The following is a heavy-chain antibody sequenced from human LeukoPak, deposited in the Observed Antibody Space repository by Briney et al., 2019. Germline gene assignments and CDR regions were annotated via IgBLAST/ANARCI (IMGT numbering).Heavy chain of an antibody. Sequence: GESLKISCKGSGYTFASYWMAWVRQMPGQGLEWMGIINAGDSDTRYSPSFQGQVLISVEKSINTAYLHWGSLKPSDTALYYCARLPTISTPGSRKSDYWGRGTQVTVSS. J-gene: IGHJ4*02. CDR3: ARLPTISTPGSRKSDY. V-gene: IGHV5-51*01. CDR1: GYTFASYW. D-gene: IGHD1-14*01. CDR2: INAGDSDT.